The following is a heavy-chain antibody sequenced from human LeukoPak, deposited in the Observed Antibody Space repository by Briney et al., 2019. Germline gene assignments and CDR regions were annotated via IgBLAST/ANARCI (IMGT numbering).Heavy chain of an antibody. CDR2: LNPNSGGT. CDR1: GYTFTGNY. V-gene: IGHV1-2*02. D-gene: IGHD3-9*01. J-gene: IGHJ6*03. Sequence: GASVKVSCKASGYTFTGNYMHWVRQAPGQGLEWMGRLNPNSGGTNYAQKFQDRVTMTRDTSISTGYMELSRLRSDDTAVYYCARGNDILDGYYYYLDVWGKGTTVTISS. CDR3: ARGNDILDGYYYYLDV.